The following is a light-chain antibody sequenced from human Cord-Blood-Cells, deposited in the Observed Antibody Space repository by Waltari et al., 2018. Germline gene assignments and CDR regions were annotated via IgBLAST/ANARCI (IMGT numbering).Light chain of an antibody. Sequence: DIVMTQSPDSLAVSLGERATINCKSSQSVLYSSNNKNYLAWYQQKPGQLPKLLIYWASTRESGVPYRFRGSVSGTDFSLTISSLQAEDVAVYYCQQYYSTPTFGGGTKVEIK. J-gene: IGKJ4*01. V-gene: IGKV4-1*01. CDR1: QSVLYSSNNKNY. CDR2: WAS. CDR3: QQYYSTPT.